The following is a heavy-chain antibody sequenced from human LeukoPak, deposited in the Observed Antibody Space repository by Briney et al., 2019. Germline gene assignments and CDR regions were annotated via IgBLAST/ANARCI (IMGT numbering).Heavy chain of an antibody. CDR3: ASFLESRTYYDFWSGYIGLNY. CDR1: GGSISSSNW. V-gene: IGHV4-4*02. D-gene: IGHD3-3*01. Sequence: PSGTLSLTCAVSGGSISSSNWWSWVRQPPGKGLEWIGEIYHSGSTNYNPSLKSRVTISVDKSKNQFSLKLSSVTAADTAVYYCASFLESRTYYDFWSGYIGLNYWGQGTLVTVSS. CDR2: IYHSGST. J-gene: IGHJ4*02.